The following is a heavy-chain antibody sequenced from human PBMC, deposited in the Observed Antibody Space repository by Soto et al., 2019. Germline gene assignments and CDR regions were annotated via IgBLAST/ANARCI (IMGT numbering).Heavy chain of an antibody. CDR1: GFTFSSYA. CDR2: ISGDGDST. J-gene: IGHJ4*02. V-gene: IGHV3-23*01. Sequence: EVQLLESGGGLVQPGGSLRLSCAASGFTFSSYAMNWVRQAPGKGLEWVSTISGDGDSTYYAESVKGRFTISRDNSKNMLHLQMNTLRDEDTAVYYCAKDRVTNGDSSFDYWGQGTLVPVSS. D-gene: IGHD3-10*01. CDR3: AKDRVTNGDSSFDY.